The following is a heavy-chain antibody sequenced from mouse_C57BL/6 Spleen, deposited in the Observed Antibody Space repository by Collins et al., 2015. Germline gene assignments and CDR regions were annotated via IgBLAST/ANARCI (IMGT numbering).Heavy chain of an antibody. CDR2: ISYSGST. J-gene: IGHJ2*01. Sequence: DVQLQESGPGLVKPSQSLSLTCTVTGYSITSDYAWNWIRQFPGNKLEWMGYISYSGSTSYNPSLKSRISITRDTSKSQFFLQLNSVTTEDTATYYCARGDSSGYYWGQGTTLTVSS. D-gene: IGHD3-2*01. CDR3: ARGDSSGYY. V-gene: IGHV3-2*02. CDR1: GYSITSDYA.